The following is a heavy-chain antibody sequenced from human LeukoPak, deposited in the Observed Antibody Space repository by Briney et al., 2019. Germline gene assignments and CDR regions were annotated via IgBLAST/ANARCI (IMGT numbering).Heavy chain of an antibody. J-gene: IGHJ6*03. Sequence: GGSLRLSCAASGFTFSSYEMNWVRQAPGKGLEWVSYISSSGSTIYYADSVKGRFTISRDNAKNSLYLQMDSLRAEDKAVYYCARDSGSGNSYFVNLADHYYMDVWGKGTTVTVSS. CDR3: ARDSGSGNSYFVNLADHYYMDV. V-gene: IGHV3-48*03. D-gene: IGHD3-10*01. CDR1: GFTFSSYE. CDR2: ISSSGSTI.